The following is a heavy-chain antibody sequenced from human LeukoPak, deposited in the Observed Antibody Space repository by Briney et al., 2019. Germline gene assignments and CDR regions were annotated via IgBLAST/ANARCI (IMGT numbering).Heavy chain of an antibody. V-gene: IGHV3-21*01. D-gene: IGHD2-21*02. CDR3: ASRRTAYCGGDCPEGY. CDR2: ISSASSYT. J-gene: IGHJ4*02. Sequence: GGSLRLSCVVSGFTFSSYSMNWVRQAPGKGLEWVSSISSASSYTYYADSLQGRFSISRDNAKNSLYLQMNSLRAEDTAVYYCASRRTAYCGGDCPEGYWGQGTLVTVSS. CDR1: GFTFSSYS.